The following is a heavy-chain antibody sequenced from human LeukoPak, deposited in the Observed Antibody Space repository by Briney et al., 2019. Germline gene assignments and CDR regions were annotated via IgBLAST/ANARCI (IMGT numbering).Heavy chain of an antibody. V-gene: IGHV3-48*04. CDR3: AKDWRYYYDSSGYFDY. CDR2: ISSSSSTI. Sequence: GGSLRLSCAASGFTFSSYSMNWVRQAPGKGLEWVSYISSSSSTIYYADSVKGRFTISRDNAKNSLYLQMNSLRAEDTAVYYCAKDWRYYYDSSGYFDYWGQGTLVTVSS. CDR1: GFTFSSYS. J-gene: IGHJ4*02. D-gene: IGHD3-22*01.